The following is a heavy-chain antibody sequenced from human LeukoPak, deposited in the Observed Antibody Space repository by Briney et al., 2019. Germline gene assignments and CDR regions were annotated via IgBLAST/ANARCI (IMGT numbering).Heavy chain of an antibody. V-gene: IGHV3-7*01. CDR3: ARVTGDSIVVVTAAMRGYYFDY. CDR1: GFTFSSYW. CDR2: IKQDGSEK. D-gene: IGHD2-2*01. J-gene: IGHJ4*02. Sequence: GGSLRLSCAASGFTFSSYWMSWVRQAPGKGLEWVANIKQDGSEKYYVDSVKGRFTISRDNAKNSLYLQMNSLRAEDTAVYYCARVTGDSIVVVTAAMRGYYFDYWGQGTLVTVSS.